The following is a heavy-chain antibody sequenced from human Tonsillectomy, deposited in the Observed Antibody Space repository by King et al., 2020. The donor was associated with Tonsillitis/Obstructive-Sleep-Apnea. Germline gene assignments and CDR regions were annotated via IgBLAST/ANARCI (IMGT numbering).Heavy chain of an antibody. CDR2: INPSGGST. CDR3: ARDHGMNYYYYYMDV. CDR1: GYTFTSYF. Sequence: QLVQSGAEVKKPGASVKVSCKASGYTFTSYFMHWVRQAPGQGLEWMGIINPSGGSTTYAQKFQGRVTMTRDTSTSTVYMELSSLRSEDTAVYYCARDHGMNYYYYYMDVWGKGTRVTVSS. D-gene: IGHD1-1*01. J-gene: IGHJ6*03. V-gene: IGHV1-46*01.